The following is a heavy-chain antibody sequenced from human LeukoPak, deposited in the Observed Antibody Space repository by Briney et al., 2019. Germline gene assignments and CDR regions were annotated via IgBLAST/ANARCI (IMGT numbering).Heavy chain of an antibody. D-gene: IGHD3-22*01. Sequence: GRSLRLSCAASGFTFDDYAMHWVRQAPGKGLEWVSGISWNSGSIGYADSVKGRFTISRDNAKNSLYLQMNSLRTEDTAVFYCASGDYYDSTRFDPWGQGTLVTVSS. CDR2: ISWNSGSI. V-gene: IGHV3-9*01. J-gene: IGHJ5*02. CDR3: ASGDYYDSTRFDP. CDR1: GFTFDDYA.